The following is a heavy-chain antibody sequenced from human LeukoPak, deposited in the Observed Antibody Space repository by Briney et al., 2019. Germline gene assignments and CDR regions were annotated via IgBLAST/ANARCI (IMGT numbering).Heavy chain of an antibody. V-gene: IGHV1-69*01. CDR3: AREDGSGSYLDY. D-gene: IGHD3-10*01. CDR1: GGTFSNYA. CDR2: IVSIFGTT. Sequence: SVKVSCKASGGTFSNYAISWVRQAPGQGLEWMGGIVSIFGTTNYAQKFQGRVTITADESTSTAYMELSSLRSEDTAIYYCAREDGSGSYLDYWGQGTLVTVSS. J-gene: IGHJ4*02.